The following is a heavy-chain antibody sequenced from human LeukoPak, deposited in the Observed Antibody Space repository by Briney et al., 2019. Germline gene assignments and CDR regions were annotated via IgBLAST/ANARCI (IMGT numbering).Heavy chain of an antibody. D-gene: IGHD1-26*01. V-gene: IGHV1-2*02. CDR1: GYNFTGYY. J-gene: IGHJ4*02. CDR2: INPNSGTT. CDR3: ARGGGSWDY. Sequence: ASVKVSCKASGYNFTGYYLHWVRQAPGQGVEWMGWINPNSGTTDYAQKFQGRVTLTRDTSSTTAYMEMTGLTSDDMAVYYCARGGGSWDYWGQGTLVTVSS.